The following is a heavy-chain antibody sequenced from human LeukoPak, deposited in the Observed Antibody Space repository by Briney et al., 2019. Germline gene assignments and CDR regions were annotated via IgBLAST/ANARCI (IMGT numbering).Heavy chain of an antibody. D-gene: IGHD3-3*01. J-gene: IGHJ5*02. CDR3: ARADHYDFWSGYLNWFDP. V-gene: IGHV4-30-2*01. Sequence: PSETLSLTCAVSGGSISSGGYSWSWIRQPPGKGLEWIGYIYHSGSTYYNPSLKSRVTISVDRSKNQFSLKLSSVTAADTAVYYCARADHYDFWSGYLNWFDPWGQGTLVTVSS. CDR1: GGSISSGGYS. CDR2: IYHSGST.